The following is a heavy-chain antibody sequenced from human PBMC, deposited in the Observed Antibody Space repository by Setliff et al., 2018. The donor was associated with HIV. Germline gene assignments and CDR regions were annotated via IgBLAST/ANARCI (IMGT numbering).Heavy chain of an antibody. Sequence: GASVKVSCKASGGTFSSYAISWVRQAPGQGLEWMGGIIPILGIANYAQKFHGRVAITADELMTTAYMELTSLRSEDTAVYFCASASGYCRSGVCYIGVHKTPDKYYCDSWGQGTLVTVSS. CDR3: ASASGYCRSGVCYIGVHKTPDKYYCDS. CDR1: GGTFSSYA. D-gene: IGHD2-8*01. V-gene: IGHV1-69*10. J-gene: IGHJ4*02. CDR2: IIPILGIA.